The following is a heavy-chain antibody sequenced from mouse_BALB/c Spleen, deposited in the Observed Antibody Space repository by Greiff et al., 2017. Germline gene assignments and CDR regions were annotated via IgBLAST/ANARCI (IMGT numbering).Heavy chain of an antibody. CDR2: IYPGDGDT. D-gene: IGHD1-1*01. J-gene: IGHJ3*01. V-gene: IGHV1-87*01. CDR3: AREGDYYDFAY. CDR1: GYTFTSYW. Sequence: QVQLKESGAELARPGASVKLSCKASGYTFTSYWMQWVKQRPGQGLEWIGAIYPGDGDTRYTQKFKGKATLTADKSSSTAYMQLSSLASEDSAVYYCAREGDYYDFAYWGQGTLVTVSA.